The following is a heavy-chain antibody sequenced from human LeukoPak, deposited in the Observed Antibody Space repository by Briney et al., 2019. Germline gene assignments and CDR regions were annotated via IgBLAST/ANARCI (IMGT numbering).Heavy chain of an antibody. Sequence: GGSLRLSCAASEFTFTSYAMTWVRQAPGKGLEWVSLISGSGDSTYYADSVKGRFTISRDNSKNTLYLQMSSLRAEDTAVYYCAKVASSWYWFDPWGQGTLVTVSS. D-gene: IGHD6-13*01. CDR1: EFTFTSYA. J-gene: IGHJ5*02. CDR3: AKVASSWYWFDP. CDR2: ISGSGDST. V-gene: IGHV3-23*01.